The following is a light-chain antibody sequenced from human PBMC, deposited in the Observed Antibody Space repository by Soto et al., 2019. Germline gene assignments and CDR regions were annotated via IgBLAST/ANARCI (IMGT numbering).Light chain of an antibody. CDR3: QQYNTYST. V-gene: IGKV1-5*01. CDR2: DAS. CDR1: QNIRNL. J-gene: IGKJ5*01. Sequence: DIQMTQSPSTLSASVGDRVTITCRASQNIRNLLAWYQQKPGKAPKPLIYDASTLNTGVPSRFSGSGSGSEFNFTITGLQPDEFATYFCQQYNTYSTFGQGTRLEIK.